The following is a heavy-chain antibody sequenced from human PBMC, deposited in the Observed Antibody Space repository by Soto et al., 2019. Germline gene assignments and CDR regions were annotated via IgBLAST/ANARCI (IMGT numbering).Heavy chain of an antibody. D-gene: IGHD3-9*01. J-gene: IGHJ4*02. CDR3: AKVPPGYILTGYFFDY. V-gene: IGHV3-23*01. CDR1: GFTFSSYA. CDR2: ISGSGGST. Sequence: GGSLRLSCAASGFTFSSYAMSWVRQAPGKGLEWVSAISGSGGSTYYADSVKGRFTISRDNSKNTLYLQMNSLRAEDTAVYYCAKVPPGYILTGYFFDYWGQGTLVTVSS.